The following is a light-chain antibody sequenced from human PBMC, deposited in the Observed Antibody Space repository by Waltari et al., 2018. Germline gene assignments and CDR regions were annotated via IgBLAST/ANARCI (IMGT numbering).Light chain of an antibody. CDR3: GTWDSSLSGAV. CDR2: ENY. CDR1: SSNIGNNY. Sequence: QSGLTQPPSLSAAPGQKVTISCSGTSSNIGNNYVAWYQQIPGKVPKLLIYENYKRPSGIPDRFSGSRSGTSATLVITGLLTGDEADYYCGTWDSSLSGAVFGGGTHLTVL. V-gene: IGLV1-51*02. J-gene: IGLJ7*01.